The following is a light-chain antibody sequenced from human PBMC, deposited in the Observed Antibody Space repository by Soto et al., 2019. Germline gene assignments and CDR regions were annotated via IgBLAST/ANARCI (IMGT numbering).Light chain of an antibody. CDR3: AVWDNSLNEVV. V-gene: IGLV1-44*01. J-gene: IGLJ2*01. CDR1: SSNIGFTT. CDR2: LDN. Sequence: QSVLTQPPSASGTPGQTVTISCSGSSSNIGFTTVSWYQQLPGTAPKLLMFLDNERPSGVPDRFSGSKSGTSASLAISGLQSEDEADYYCAVWDNSLNEVVFGGGTKLTVL.